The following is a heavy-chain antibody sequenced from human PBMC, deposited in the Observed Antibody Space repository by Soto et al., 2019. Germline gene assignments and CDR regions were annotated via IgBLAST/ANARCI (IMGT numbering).Heavy chain of an antibody. CDR1: GFTFSSYA. CDR2: ISGSGGST. Sequence: EVQLLESGGGLVQPGGSLRLSCAASGFTFSSYAMSWVRQAPGKGLEWVAAISGSGGSTYYADSVKGRFTISRDKFKNTKYLQMGSLRAEDSAVYYYAKWDLGGRYGYWYNWIDRWGQGTLVTVSS. CDR3: AKWDLGGRYGYWYNWIDR. D-gene: IGHD3-22*01. V-gene: IGHV3-23*01. J-gene: IGHJ5*02.